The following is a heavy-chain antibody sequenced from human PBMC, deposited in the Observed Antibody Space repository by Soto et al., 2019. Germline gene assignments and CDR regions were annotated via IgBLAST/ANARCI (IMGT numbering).Heavy chain of an antibody. CDR3: ARGPGYCSSTSCYTGDAFDI. CDR1: GGSVSSGSYY. D-gene: IGHD2-2*02. Sequence: PSETLSLTCTVSGGSVSSGSYYWSWIRQPPGKGLEWIGYIYYSGSTNYNPSLKSRVTISVDTSKNQFSLKLSSVTAADTAVYYCARGPGYCSSTSCYTGDAFDIWGQGTMVTVSS. J-gene: IGHJ3*02. V-gene: IGHV4-61*01. CDR2: IYYSGST.